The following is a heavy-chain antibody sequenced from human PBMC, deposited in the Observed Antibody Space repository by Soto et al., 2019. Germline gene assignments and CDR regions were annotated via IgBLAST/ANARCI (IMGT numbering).Heavy chain of an antibody. J-gene: IGHJ4*01. CDR3: SNFPPGYDSFCPFDY. D-gene: IGHD3-22*01. CDR2: ISSRGDGT. V-gene: IGHV3-23*01. CDR1: TFTFNACA. Sequence: GGPLRLPCASSTFTFNACAMSWVRQATGKGLEWVSTISSRGDGTYYADSVKGRFTISRENSKSTLYLQMNSLRVEDTAVYYFSNFPPGYDSFCPFDYWGQGTLVTVSS.